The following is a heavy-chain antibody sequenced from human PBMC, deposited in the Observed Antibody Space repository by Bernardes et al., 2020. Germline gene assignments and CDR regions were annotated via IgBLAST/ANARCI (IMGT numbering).Heavy chain of an antibody. D-gene: IGHD2-8*02. CDR2: ISWNSGSI. J-gene: IGHJ5*02. Sequence: GGSLRLSCAASGFTFDDYAMHWVRQAPGKGLEWVSGISWNSGSIGYADSVKGRFTISRDNAKNSLYLQMNSLRAEDTALYYCAKDTGGLYNWFDPWGQGTLVTVSS. CDR1: GFTFDDYA. CDR3: AKDTGGLYNWFDP. V-gene: IGHV3-9*01.